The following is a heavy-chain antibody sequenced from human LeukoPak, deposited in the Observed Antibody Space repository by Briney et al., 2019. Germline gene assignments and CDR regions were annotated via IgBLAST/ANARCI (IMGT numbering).Heavy chain of an antibody. CDR3: AGVGYWNY. CDR1: GYSFIGNY. D-gene: IGHD2-15*01. Sequence: ASVTVSCKTSGYSFIGNYIHWVRQAPGQGLEWMGWISPTNGATNYDQRFQGRVTLTRDTSISTAFMELSSLTSDDTAVYYCAGVGYWNYWGQGTLVTVSS. J-gene: IGHJ4*02. CDR2: ISPTNGAT. V-gene: IGHV1-2*02.